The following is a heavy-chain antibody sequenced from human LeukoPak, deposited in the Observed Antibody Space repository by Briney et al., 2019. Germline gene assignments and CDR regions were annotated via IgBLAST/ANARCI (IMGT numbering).Heavy chain of an antibody. Sequence: GESLKISCKGSEYIFTNYWIGWVRQLPGKGLEWMGIIYPGDSDTKYSPSFQDLVIISVDKSIRTAYLQWSSLKASDTAMYYCARRGYDSSGYRDAFDIWGQGTMATVSS. D-gene: IGHD3-22*01. V-gene: IGHV5-51*01. CDR1: EYIFTNYW. CDR2: IYPGDSDT. J-gene: IGHJ3*02. CDR3: ARRGYDSSGYRDAFDI.